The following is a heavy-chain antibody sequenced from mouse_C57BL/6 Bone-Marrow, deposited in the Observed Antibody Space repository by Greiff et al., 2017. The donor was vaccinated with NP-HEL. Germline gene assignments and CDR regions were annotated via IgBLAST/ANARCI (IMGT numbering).Heavy chain of an antibody. J-gene: IGHJ2*01. Sequence: ESGPGLVKPSQSLSLTCSVTGYSITSGYYWNWIRQFPGNQLEWMGYISYDGSNNYNPSLKNRISITRDTSKNQFFLKLNSVTTEDTATYYCARGDYGSSQDYWGQGTTLTVSS. D-gene: IGHD1-1*01. V-gene: IGHV3-6*01. CDR1: GYSITSGYY. CDR2: ISYDGSN. CDR3: ARGDYGSSQDY.